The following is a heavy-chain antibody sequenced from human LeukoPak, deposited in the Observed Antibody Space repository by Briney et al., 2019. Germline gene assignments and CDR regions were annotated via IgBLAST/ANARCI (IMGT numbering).Heavy chain of an antibody. Sequence: PGGSLRLSCAACGFTFSSYWMHWLRQAPGKGLVWVSRINGDGSSTSYADSVKGRFTISRDNAKNTLYLQMNSLRAEDTAVYYCARFPGYSYGQRYFDYWGQGTLVTVSS. CDR1: GFTFSSYW. D-gene: IGHD5-18*01. CDR2: INGDGSST. CDR3: ARFPGYSYGQRYFDY. J-gene: IGHJ4*02. V-gene: IGHV3-74*01.